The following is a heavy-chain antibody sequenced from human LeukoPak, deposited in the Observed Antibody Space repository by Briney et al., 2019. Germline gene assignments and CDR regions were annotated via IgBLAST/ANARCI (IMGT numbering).Heavy chain of an antibody. V-gene: IGHV1-2*02. D-gene: IGHD3-9*01. J-gene: IGHJ6*03. CDR2: INPNSGGT. Sequence: PRASVKVSCKASGYTFTGYYMHWVRQAPGQGLEWMGWINPNSGGTNYAQKFQGRVTMTRDTSISTAYMELSRLRSDDTAVYYCATGYYNSYYYYYMDVWGKGTTVTVSS. CDR3: ATGYYNSYYYYYMDV. CDR1: GYTFTGYY.